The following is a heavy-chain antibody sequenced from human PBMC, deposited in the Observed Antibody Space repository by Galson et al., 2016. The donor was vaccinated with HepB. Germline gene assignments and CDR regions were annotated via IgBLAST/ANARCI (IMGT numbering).Heavy chain of an antibody. Sequence: SVKVSCKASGGTFRSFVFSWVRQAPGQGLEWMAGIIPKIRSLDSTQKFQDRLTVTADESSNTAYMELSRLTSDDTAVYYCARDGIPYGGNRVDAFDLWGQGTMVTVSS. V-gene: IGHV1-69*13. CDR2: IIPKIRSL. D-gene: IGHD4-23*01. CDR1: GGTFRSFV. J-gene: IGHJ3*01. CDR3: ARDGIPYGGNRVDAFDL.